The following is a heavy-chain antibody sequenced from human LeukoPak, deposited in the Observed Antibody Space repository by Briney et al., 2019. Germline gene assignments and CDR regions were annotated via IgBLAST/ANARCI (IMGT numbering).Heavy chain of an antibody. CDR2: ISSSSSTI. CDR3: ARDPGGMTTVTSFDY. D-gene: IGHD4-17*01. CDR1: GFTFSSYS. V-gene: IGHV3-48*02. J-gene: IGHJ4*02. Sequence: GGSLRLSCAASGFTFSSYSMNWVRQAPGKELEWVSYISSSSSTIYYADSVKGRFTISRDNAKNSLYLQMNSLRDEDTAVYYCARDPGGMTTVTSFDYWGQGTLVTVSS.